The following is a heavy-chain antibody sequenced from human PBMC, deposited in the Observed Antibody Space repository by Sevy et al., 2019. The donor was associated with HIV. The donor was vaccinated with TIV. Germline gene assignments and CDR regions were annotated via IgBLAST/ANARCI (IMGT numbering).Heavy chain of an antibody. D-gene: IGHD5-12*01. CDR3: ARVIVATTYPIRVHESDI. V-gene: IGHV5-51*03. J-gene: IGHJ3*02. CDR1: GYRFTNYW. CDR2: IYPGDSDT. Sequence: NAAGVLKISCKGSGYRFTNYWLGWVRQMPGKGLEWMGMIYPGDSDTRYSPSFQGQVSISADKSISTAYLQWTSLKASDTAMYYCARVIVATTYPIRVHESDIWGQGTMVTVSS.